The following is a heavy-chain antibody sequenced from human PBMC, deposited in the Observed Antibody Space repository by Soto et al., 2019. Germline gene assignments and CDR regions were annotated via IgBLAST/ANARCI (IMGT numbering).Heavy chain of an antibody. D-gene: IGHD2-21*02. CDR3: ARDLWGYCGTDCYPLDV. V-gene: IGHV4-59*01. Sequence: QVQLQESGPGLVKPSETLSLTCTVSGGSISGYYWSWIRQPPGKGLEWIGYMYNTGSTVYNPSFTXRXTXSXDTTKNPFSLKLNSVTAADTAVYYCARDLWGYCGTDCYPLDVWGQGTTVTVSS. CDR1: GGSISGYY. CDR2: MYNTGST. J-gene: IGHJ6*02.